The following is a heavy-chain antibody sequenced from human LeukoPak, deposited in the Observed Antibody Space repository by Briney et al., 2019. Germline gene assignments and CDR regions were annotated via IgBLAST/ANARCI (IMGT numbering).Heavy chain of an antibody. J-gene: IGHJ4*02. CDR2: IYPDDSDT. V-gene: IGHV5-51*01. CDR3: AISRDSSGYYYLI. Sequence: GESLKISCEASGYTFSNYWIGWVRQMPGKGLEWMGIIYPDDSDTKYSPSFQGQVTISADKSISTAYLQWSSLKASDTAMYYCAISRDSSGYYYLIWGQGPLVTVSS. CDR1: GYTFSNYW. D-gene: IGHD3-22*01.